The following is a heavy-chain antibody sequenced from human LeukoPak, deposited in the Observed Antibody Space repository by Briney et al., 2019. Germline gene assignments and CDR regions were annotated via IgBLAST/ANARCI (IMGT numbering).Heavy chain of an antibody. J-gene: IGHJ4*02. V-gene: IGHV1-2*02. D-gene: IGHD2-15*01. CDR1: GDTFTGHS. Sequence: GASVKVSFKASGDTFTGHSIHLVRQAPGQGLECMGWINPDSGGTKYAQQFQGRVTMPRDTSISTTYMDLSRLTSDDTSVYYCATGGAAPHWGQGTLVTVSS. CDR2: INPDSGGT. CDR3: ATGGAAPH.